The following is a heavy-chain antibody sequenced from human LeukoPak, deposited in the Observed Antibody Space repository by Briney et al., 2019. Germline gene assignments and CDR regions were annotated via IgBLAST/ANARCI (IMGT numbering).Heavy chain of an antibody. Sequence: GGSLRLSCAASGFTFSSYAMTWVRQAPGKGLEWVSSIGTSGNTYYADSVEGRFAISKDNSKNTLSLQMNSLRAEDTAMYFCAKGGISESGLDYWGQGTLITVSA. CDR3: AKGGISESGLDY. J-gene: IGHJ4*02. V-gene: IGHV3-23*01. CDR2: IGTSGNT. D-gene: IGHD2-21*01. CDR1: GFTFSSYA.